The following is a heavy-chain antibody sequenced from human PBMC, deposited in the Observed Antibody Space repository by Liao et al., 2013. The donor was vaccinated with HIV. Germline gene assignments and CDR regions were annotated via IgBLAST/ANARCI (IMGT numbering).Heavy chain of an antibody. CDR3: ARGDSSSWLNWFDP. V-gene: IGHV4-61*02. J-gene: IGHJ5*02. CDR2: IDTGGTT. Sequence: QVQLQESGPGLVKPSQTLSLTCSVSGGSISSASYYWTWIRQPAGKGLEWIGRIDTGGTTSYNPSLRGRVTISVDTSKNQFSLNLRSVTASDTAVYYCARGDSSSWLNWFDPWGQGTLVTVSS. D-gene: IGHD6-13*01. CDR1: GGSISSASYY.